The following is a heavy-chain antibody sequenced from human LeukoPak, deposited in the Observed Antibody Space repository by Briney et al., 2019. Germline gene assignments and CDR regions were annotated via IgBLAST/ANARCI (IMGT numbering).Heavy chain of an antibody. J-gene: IGHJ5*02. V-gene: IGHV3-7*01. CDR2: IKQDGSEK. CDR1: GFTFSSYS. Sequence: GGSLRLSCAASGFTFSSYSMNWVRQAPGKGLEWVANIKQDGSEKYYVDSVKGRFTISRDNAKNSLYLQMNSLRAEDTAVYYCARDTPWFDPWGQGTLVTVSS. CDR3: ARDTPWFDP.